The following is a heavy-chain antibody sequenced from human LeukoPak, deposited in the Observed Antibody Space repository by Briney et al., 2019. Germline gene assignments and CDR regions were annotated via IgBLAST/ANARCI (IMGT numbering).Heavy chain of an antibody. Sequence: VASVKVSCKASGYTFTGYYMHWVRQAPGQGLEWMGLINPSGGSTNYAQKFQGRVTMTRDTSTSTVYMELSSLRSEDTAVYYCARDWVDYVWGSYRRLFDYWGQGTLVTVSS. CDR3: ARDWVDYVWGSYRRLFDY. J-gene: IGHJ4*02. D-gene: IGHD3-16*02. V-gene: IGHV1-46*01. CDR2: INPSGGST. CDR1: GYTFTGYY.